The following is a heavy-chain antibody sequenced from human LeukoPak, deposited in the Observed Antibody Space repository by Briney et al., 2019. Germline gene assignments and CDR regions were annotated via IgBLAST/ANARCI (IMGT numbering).Heavy chain of an antibody. J-gene: IGHJ6*03. Sequence: PGGSLRLSCAASGFTFSSYAMSWVRQAPGKGLEWVSAISGSGTSTYYADSVKGRFTISRDNSKNTLYLQMNSLRAEDTAVYYCAKAPPTPLYYYCYMDVWGKGTTVTVSS. CDR1: GFTFSSYA. CDR2: ISGSGTST. V-gene: IGHV3-23*01. CDR3: AKAPPTPLYYYCYMDV.